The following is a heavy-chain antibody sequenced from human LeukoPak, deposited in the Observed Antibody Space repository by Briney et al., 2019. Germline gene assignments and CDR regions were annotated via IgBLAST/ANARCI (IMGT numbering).Heavy chain of an antibody. Sequence: PGGSLRLSCAASGFTFSSYAMHWVRQAPGKGLEWVAVISYDGSNKYYADSVKGRFTISRDNSKNTLYLQMNSLRAEDTAVYYCARAIRPINIVVVTAASAPWGQGTLVTVSS. CDR2: ISYDGSNK. D-gene: IGHD2-21*02. J-gene: IGHJ5*02. CDR1: GFTFSSYA. V-gene: IGHV3-30-3*01. CDR3: ARAIRPINIVVVTAASAP.